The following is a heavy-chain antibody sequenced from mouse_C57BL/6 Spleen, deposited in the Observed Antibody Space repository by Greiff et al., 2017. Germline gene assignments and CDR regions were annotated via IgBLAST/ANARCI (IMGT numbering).Heavy chain of an antibody. Sequence: EVKLQQSGPELVKPGASVKISCKASGYTFTDYYMNWVKQSHGKSLEWIGDINPNNGGTSYNQKFKGKATLTVDKSSSTAYMELRSLTSEDSAVYYCAREDYDAGFAYWGQGTLVTVSA. CDR3: AREDYDAGFAY. CDR2: INPNNGGT. D-gene: IGHD2-4*01. V-gene: IGHV1-26*01. J-gene: IGHJ3*01. CDR1: GYTFTDYY.